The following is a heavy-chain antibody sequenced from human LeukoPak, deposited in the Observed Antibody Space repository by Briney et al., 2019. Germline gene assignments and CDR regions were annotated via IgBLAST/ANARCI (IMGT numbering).Heavy chain of an antibody. V-gene: IGHV3-48*03. Sequence: GGSLRLSCAASGFTFSSYEMNWVRQAPGKGLEWVSYISSSGSTIYYADSVKGRFTISRDNAKNSLYLQMNSLRAEDTAVYYCARVIPRDDYGDYVSGAFDIWGQGTMVNVSS. J-gene: IGHJ3*02. CDR3: ARVIPRDDYGDYVSGAFDI. CDR1: GFTFSSYE. CDR2: ISSSGSTI. D-gene: IGHD4-17*01.